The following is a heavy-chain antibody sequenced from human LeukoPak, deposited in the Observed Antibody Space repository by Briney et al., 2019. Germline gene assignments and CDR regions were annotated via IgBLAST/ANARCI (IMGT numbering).Heavy chain of an antibody. CDR2: ISGSGGST. V-gene: IGHV3-23*01. Sequence: PGGSLRLSCAASGFTFSSAWMSWVRQAPGKGLEWVSAISGSGGSTYYADSVKGRFTISRDNSKNTLYLQMNSLRAEDTAVYYCAKVRPRYCSGGSCYPPSYYGMDVWGQGTTVTVSS. D-gene: IGHD2-15*01. CDR3: AKVRPRYCSGGSCYPPSYYGMDV. J-gene: IGHJ6*02. CDR1: GFTFSSAW.